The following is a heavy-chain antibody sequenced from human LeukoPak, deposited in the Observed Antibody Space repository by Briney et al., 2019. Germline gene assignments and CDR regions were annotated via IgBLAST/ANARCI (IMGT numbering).Heavy chain of an antibody. CDR3: ARAPGISQAADY. J-gene: IGHJ4*02. V-gene: IGHV1-69*02. Sequence: SVKVSCKASGGTFSSYTTSWVRQAPGQGLEWMGRIIPILGIANYAQKFQGRVTITADKSTSTAYMELSSLRSEDTAVYYCARAPGISQAADYWGQGTLVTVSS. D-gene: IGHD2-15*01. CDR2: IIPILGIA. CDR1: GGTFSSYT.